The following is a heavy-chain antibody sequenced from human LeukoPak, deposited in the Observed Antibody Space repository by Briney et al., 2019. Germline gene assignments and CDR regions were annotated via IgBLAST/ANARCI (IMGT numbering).Heavy chain of an antibody. D-gene: IGHD3-10*01. V-gene: IGHV3-48*04. J-gene: IGHJ4*02. CDR1: GFTFSRDS. Sequence: PGGSLRLSCAASGFTFSRDSMNWVRQAPGKGLEWISYISHDGAIIYYADSVRGRFTISRDNAKNSLYLQMNSLRAEDTTVYYCARHYYGSGSYNDYFDYWGQGTLVTVSS. CDR3: ARHYYGSGSYNDYFDY. CDR2: ISHDGAII.